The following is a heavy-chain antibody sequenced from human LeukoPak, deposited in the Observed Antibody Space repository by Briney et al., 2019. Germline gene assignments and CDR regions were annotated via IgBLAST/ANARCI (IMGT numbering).Heavy chain of an antibody. CDR3: ARYSGDEYYYDSSGYYPGYFDY. J-gene: IGHJ4*02. CDR1: GFTFDDYG. CDR2: INWNGGST. D-gene: IGHD3-22*01. Sequence: GGSLRLSCAASGFTFDDYGMSWVRQAPGKGLEWVSGINWNGGSTGHADSVKGRFTISRDNAKNSLYLQMNSLRAEDTALYHCARYSGDEYYYDSSGYYPGYFDYWGQGTLVTVSS. V-gene: IGHV3-20*01.